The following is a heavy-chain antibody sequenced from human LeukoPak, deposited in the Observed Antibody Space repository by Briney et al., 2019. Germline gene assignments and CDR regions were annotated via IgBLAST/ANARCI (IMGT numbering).Heavy chain of an antibody. CDR3: AKLFKAYSSSWIDY. Sequence: GGSLRLSCAASGFXFSDYYISWIRQAPGQGLEWVAYISHSSGFTNYADSVKGRFAISRDNAKNSLYLQMDSLRAGDTAIYYCAKLFKAYSSSWIDYWGQGNLVTVSS. CDR2: ISHSSGFT. D-gene: IGHD6-13*01. CDR1: GFXFSDYY. J-gene: IGHJ4*02. V-gene: IGHV3-11*03.